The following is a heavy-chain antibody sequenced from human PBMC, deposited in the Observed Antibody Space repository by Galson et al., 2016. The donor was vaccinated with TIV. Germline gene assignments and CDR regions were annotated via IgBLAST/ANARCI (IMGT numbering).Heavy chain of an antibody. Sequence: SLRLSCAASGFTFGDYAMSWVRQAPGKGLEWVGCIRSKAYGGTTDYAASVKGSFTVSRDDSQGIAYLQMNSLTTEDTAVYYWVRDDLVGGNSFDYWGQGTLVTVSS. CDR3: VRDDLVGGNSFDY. J-gene: IGHJ4*02. CDR1: GFTFGDYA. D-gene: IGHD4-23*01. V-gene: IGHV3-49*04. CDR2: IRSKAYGGTT.